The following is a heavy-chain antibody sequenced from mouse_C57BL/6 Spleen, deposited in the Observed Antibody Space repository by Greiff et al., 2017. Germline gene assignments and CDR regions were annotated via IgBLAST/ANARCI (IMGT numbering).Heavy chain of an antibody. CDR1: GFNFKNTY. Sequence: EVQGVESVAELVRPGASVKLSCTASGFNFKNTYMHWVKQRPEQGLEWIGRIDPANGNTKYAPKFQGKATIAADTSSNTAYLQLSSLTSEDTAIYYGAKGHYEDETYDGWGTGTTVTVSS. V-gene: IGHV14-3*01. CDR3: AKGHYEDETYDG. D-gene: IGHD1-2*01. CDR2: IDPANGNT. J-gene: IGHJ1*03.